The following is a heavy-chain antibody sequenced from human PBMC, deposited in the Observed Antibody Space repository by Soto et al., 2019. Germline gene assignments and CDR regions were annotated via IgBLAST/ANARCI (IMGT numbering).Heavy chain of an antibody. CDR3: ARGDPLLWFGEKVYYGMDV. Sequence: PSETLSLTCAVSGGSISRSNWWRWVRQPPGKGLEWIGEIYHSGSTNYNPSLKSRVTISVDKSKNQFSLKLSSVTAADTAVYYCARGDPLLWFGEKVYYGMDVWGQGTTVTVSS. CDR1: GGSISRSNW. V-gene: IGHV4-4*02. J-gene: IGHJ6*02. CDR2: IYHSGST. D-gene: IGHD3-10*01.